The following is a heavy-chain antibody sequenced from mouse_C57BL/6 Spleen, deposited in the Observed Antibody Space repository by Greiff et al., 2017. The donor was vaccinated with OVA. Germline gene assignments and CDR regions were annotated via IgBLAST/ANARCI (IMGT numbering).Heavy chain of an antibody. J-gene: IGHJ3*01. V-gene: IGHV1-26*01. CDR2: INPNNGGT. D-gene: IGHD2-4*01. Sequence: EVQLQQSGPELVKPGASVKISCKASGYTFTDYYMNWVKQSHGKSLEWIGDINPNNGGTSYNQKFKGKATLTVDKSSSTAYMERRSLTSEDSAVYYCARGGYDYSWFAYWGQGTLVTVSA. CDR3: ARGGYDYSWFAY. CDR1: GYTFTDYY.